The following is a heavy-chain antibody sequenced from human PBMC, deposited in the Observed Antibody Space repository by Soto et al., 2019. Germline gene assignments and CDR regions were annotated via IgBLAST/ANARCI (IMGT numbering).Heavy chain of an antibody. CDR2: IYYSGST. D-gene: IGHD2-15*01. V-gene: IGHV4-61*01. Sequence: SETLSLTCTVSGGSVSSGSYYWSWIRQPPGKGLEWIGYIYYSGSTNYNPSLKRRVTISVDTSKNQFSLKLSSVTAADTAVYYCARYCSGGSCYKLWFDPWGQGTLVTVSS. J-gene: IGHJ5*02. CDR3: ARYCSGGSCYKLWFDP. CDR1: GGSVSSGSYY.